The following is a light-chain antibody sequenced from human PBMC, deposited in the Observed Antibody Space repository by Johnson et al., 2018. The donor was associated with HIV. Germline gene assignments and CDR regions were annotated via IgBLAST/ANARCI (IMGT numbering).Light chain of an antibody. CDR2: ANN. CDR1: SSNIGSNY. CDR3: GTWDSSLSAYV. V-gene: IGLV1-51*01. Sequence: HSVLTQPPSVSAAPGQKVTISCSGSSSNIGSNYVSWYQQLPGTAPRLLISANNKRPSGIPDRFSGSKSGTSATLGITGLQTGDEADYYRGTWDSSLSAYVFGTGTKVTVL. J-gene: IGLJ1*01.